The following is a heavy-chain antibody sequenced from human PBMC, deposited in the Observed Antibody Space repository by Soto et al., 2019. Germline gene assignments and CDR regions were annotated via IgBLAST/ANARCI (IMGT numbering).Heavy chain of an antibody. D-gene: IGHD3-3*01. CDR1: GYPVTAYY. CDR2: INPATGAA. J-gene: IGHJ3*02. CDR3: ARGGGVGVAGSAAFDM. V-gene: IGHV1-2*02. Sequence: VQSGAVVKKPGASVTVSCSASGYPVTAYYMHWVRQAPGRGLEWMGGINPATGAAKYTQTFQGRVNMTRDTATSTVFMELRGRTSEEPAVFYWARGGGVGVAGSAAFDMWGQGTLVTVSS.